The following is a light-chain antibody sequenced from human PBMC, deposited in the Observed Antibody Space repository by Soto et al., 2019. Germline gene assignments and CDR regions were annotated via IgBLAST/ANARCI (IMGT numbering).Light chain of an antibody. CDR3: TSYRSTTTWV. CDR1: SSDVGGYNY. J-gene: IGLJ3*02. CDR2: EVS. Sequence: QSALTQPASVSGSPGQSVTISCTGTSSDVGGYNYVSWYQHHPGKVPKLMIYEVSNRPSGVSNRFSGSKSGNTASLTISGLQPEDEADYYCTSYRSTTTWVFGGGTKVTVL. V-gene: IGLV2-14*01.